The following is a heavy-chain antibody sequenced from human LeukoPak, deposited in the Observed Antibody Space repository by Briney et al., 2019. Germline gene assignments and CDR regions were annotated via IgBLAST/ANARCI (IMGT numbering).Heavy chain of an antibody. CDR3: ARGKRENYYDSSGYLY. Sequence: PSETLSLACAVYGGSFSGYYWRWVRHPPGEGREWIVEINHSGRSNYNPPLKSRVTISVDTSKNQFSLKLSSVTAADTAVYYCARGKRENYYDSSGYLYWGQGTLVTVPS. CDR2: INHSGRS. J-gene: IGHJ4*02. D-gene: IGHD3-22*01. CDR1: GGSFSGYY. V-gene: IGHV4-34*01.